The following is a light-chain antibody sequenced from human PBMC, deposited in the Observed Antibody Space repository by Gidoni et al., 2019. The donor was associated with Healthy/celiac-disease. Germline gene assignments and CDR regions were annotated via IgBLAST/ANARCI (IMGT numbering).Light chain of an antibody. CDR2: AAS. CDR3: QQSYSTPPT. J-gene: IGKJ1*01. CDR1: QSISSY. V-gene: IGKV1-39*01. Sequence: IQMTQSPSSLSASVGDRVTITRRASQSISSYLNWYQQKPGKAPKLLIDAASSMQSGVPSRFSGSGSGTDFTLTISSLQPEDFATYYCQQSYSTPPTFGRGTKVEIK.